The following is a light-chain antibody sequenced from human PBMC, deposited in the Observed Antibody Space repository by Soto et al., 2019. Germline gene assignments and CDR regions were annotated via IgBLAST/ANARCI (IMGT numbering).Light chain of an antibody. CDR1: QSASSN. J-gene: IGKJ1*01. CDR2: GAS. Sequence: EIVMTQSPSTLSGSAGERATLSWGASQSASSNLAWYQQKPGQAPRLLIYGASSRATGIPDRFSGSGYGTDFTLTISRLETEDFAVYFCQQYGSSPTTFGQGTKVDIK. CDR3: QQYGSSPTT. V-gene: IGKV3-20*01.